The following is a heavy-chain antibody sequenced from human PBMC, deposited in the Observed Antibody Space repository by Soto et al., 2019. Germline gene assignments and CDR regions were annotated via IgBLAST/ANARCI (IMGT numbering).Heavy chain of an antibody. Sequence: AGSLRLSCAVSGLTFSDYGFHWVRQAPGKGLDWVAAISYDGSFVYYADSVRGRFTISRDNSRNTLDLQMNTLRHEDTAVYYCAKERGRNRNFAMDVWGQGTSVTVSS. J-gene: IGHJ6*02. V-gene: IGHV3-30*18. CDR3: AKERGRNRNFAMDV. CDR1: GLTFSDYG. D-gene: IGHD1-1*01. CDR2: ISYDGSFV.